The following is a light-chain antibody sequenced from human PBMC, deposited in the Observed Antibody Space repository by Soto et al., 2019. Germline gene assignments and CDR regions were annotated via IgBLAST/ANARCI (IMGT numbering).Light chain of an antibody. V-gene: IGKV1-39*01. Sequence: DIQMTQSPSSLSASVGDRVTITCRASQDITTYLNWYQQRPGTAPKVLIFAVSTLQSGVPSRFSGSGSGTDFTLSISNLQPEALATYFCQQSSKTSLTFGANTRVEI. CDR3: QQSSKTSLT. J-gene: IGKJ4*01. CDR2: AVS. CDR1: QDITTY.